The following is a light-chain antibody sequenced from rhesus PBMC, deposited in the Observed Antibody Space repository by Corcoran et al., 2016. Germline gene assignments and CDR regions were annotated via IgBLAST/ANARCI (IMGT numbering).Light chain of an antibody. CDR2: STS. CDR3: QQYNNSPLT. V-gene: IGKV1-22*01. Sequence: DIQMTQSPSSLSASVGDTVTITCRASRNIFSWLAWYQQKQGKTPKLLIYSTSTLQSGVPSRFSGSGSGTDFTLTISSLQSEDFATYYCQQYNNSPLTFGGGTNVEIK. CDR1: RNIFSW. J-gene: IGKJ4*01.